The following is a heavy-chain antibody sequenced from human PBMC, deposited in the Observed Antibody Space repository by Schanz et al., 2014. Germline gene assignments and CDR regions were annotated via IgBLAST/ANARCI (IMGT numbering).Heavy chain of an antibody. CDR2: INSDGSSA. J-gene: IGHJ6*02. CDR1: GFTFSSYW. D-gene: IGHD6-6*01. Sequence: EVQLLESGGGLIQPGGSLRLCCVASGFTFSSYWMHWVRQAPGKGLVWISRINSDGSSASYADSVKGRFTISRDNAKNSLHLQMNSLRAEDTAVYYCVREGSSSPDCCYYNGMDVWGQGTTVTVSS. CDR3: VREGSSSPDCCYYNGMDV. V-gene: IGHV3-74*01.